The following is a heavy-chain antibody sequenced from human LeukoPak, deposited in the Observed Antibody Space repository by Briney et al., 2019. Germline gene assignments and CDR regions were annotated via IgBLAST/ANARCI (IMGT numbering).Heavy chain of an antibody. CDR2: MYYSGST. V-gene: IGHV4-59*13. Sequence: PSETLSLTCTVSGGHIRSFYWSWIRPPPGKGLEWIGYMYYSGSTNYNPSLKRRVTISVDTSKKQFSLKQTSVTAGDTAVYYCARLLRYFDWSIRGYFDYWGQGTLVTVSS. J-gene: IGHJ4*02. D-gene: IGHD3-9*01. CDR3: ARLLRYFDWSIRGYFDY. CDR1: GGHIRSFY.